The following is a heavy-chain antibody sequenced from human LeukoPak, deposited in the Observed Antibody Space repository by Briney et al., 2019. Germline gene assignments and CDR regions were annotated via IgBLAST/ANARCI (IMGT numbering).Heavy chain of an antibody. CDR2: ISSSSSTI. D-gene: IGHD5-18*01. Sequence: GGSLRLSCAASRFTFSSYSMNWVRQAPGKGLEWVSYISSSSSTIYYADSVKGRFTISRDNAKNSLYLQMNSLRAEDTAVYYCARDGIQLWPPGFDYWGQGTLATVSS. CDR1: RFTFSSYS. V-gene: IGHV3-48*01. J-gene: IGHJ4*02. CDR3: ARDGIQLWPPGFDY.